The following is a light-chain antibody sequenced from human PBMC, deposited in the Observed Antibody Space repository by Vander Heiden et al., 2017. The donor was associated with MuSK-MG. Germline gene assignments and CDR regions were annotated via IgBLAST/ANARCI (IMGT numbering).Light chain of an antibody. CDR3: CSYASISTVV. Sequence: QSVLNQPAPACRSLVQPSTMSSTVTTRVVRLFILVSWYQQHPGNAPKLMIYEVSKRPSGVSDRFAGSTSGTTASLTISGLQAEDEADYYCCSYASISTVVFGVGTKFTVL. J-gene: IGLJ1*01. V-gene: IGLV2-23*02. CDR2: EVS. CDR1: TRVVRLFIL.